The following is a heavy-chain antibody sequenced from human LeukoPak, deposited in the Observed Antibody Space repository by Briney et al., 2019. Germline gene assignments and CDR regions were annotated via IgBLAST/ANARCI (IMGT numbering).Heavy chain of an antibody. J-gene: IGHJ4*02. CDR2: INHSGST. CDR3: ARGGRAYYDFWSGYFYFDY. Sequence: SETLSLTCAVYGGSFSGYYWSWILQPPGKGLEWIGEINHSGSTNYNPSLESRVTISVDTSKNQFSLKLSSVTAADTAVYYCARGGRAYYDFWSGYFYFDYWGQGTLVTVSS. V-gene: IGHV4-34*01. D-gene: IGHD3-3*01. CDR1: GGSFSGYY.